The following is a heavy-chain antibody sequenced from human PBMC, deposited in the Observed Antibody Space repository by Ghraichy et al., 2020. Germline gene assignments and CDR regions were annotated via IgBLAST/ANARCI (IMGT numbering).Heavy chain of an antibody. Sequence: SETLSLTCTVSGYSISSGYYWGWIRQPPGKGLEWIGSIYHSGSTYYNPSLKSRVTISVDTSKNQFSLKLSSVTAADTAVYYCARGPAYSVFDYWGQGTLVTVSS. V-gene: IGHV4-38-2*02. CDR2: IYHSGST. CDR3: ARGPAYSVFDY. CDR1: GYSISSGYY. J-gene: IGHJ4*02. D-gene: IGHD1-14*01.